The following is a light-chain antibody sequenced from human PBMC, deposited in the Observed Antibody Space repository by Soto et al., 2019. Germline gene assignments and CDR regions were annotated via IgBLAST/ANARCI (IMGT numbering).Light chain of an antibody. J-gene: IGKJ1*01. Sequence: EITKSPSSLSASVGDRVTITCRASQSISSYLNWYQQKPGKAPELLIYAASSLQSGVPSRFSGSGSGTDFTLTISSLQPEDFATYYCHQSYSTPPWTFGQGTKVDIK. CDR2: AAS. CDR1: QSISSY. CDR3: HQSYSTPPWT. V-gene: IGKV1-39*01.